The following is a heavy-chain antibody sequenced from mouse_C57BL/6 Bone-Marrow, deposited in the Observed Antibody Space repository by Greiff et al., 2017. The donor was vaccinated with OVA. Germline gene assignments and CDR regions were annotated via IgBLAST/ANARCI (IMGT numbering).Heavy chain of an antibody. V-gene: IGHV1-55*01. J-gene: IGHJ4*01. Sequence: VQLQQSGAELVKPGASVKMSCKASGYTFTSYWITWVKQRPGQGLEWIGDIYPGSGSTNYDEKFKSKATLTVDTSSSTAYMQLSGLTSEDSAVYYGARSGTVAMDYWGQGTSVTVSS. CDR2: IYPGSGST. CDR1: GYTFTSYW. D-gene: IGHD3-3*01. CDR3: ARSGTVAMDY.